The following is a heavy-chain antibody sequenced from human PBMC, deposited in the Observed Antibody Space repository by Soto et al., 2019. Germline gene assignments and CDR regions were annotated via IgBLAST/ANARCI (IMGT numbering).Heavy chain of an antibody. CDR2: INPNSGGT. Sequence: ASVKVSCKASGYTFTGYYMHWVRQAPGQGLEWMGWINPNSGGTNYAQKFQGWVTMTRDTSISTAYMELSRLRSDDMAVYYCASNSGYDYGAFDIWGQGTMVTVSS. D-gene: IGHD5-12*01. CDR3: ASNSGYDYGAFDI. J-gene: IGHJ3*02. V-gene: IGHV1-2*04. CDR1: GYTFTGYY.